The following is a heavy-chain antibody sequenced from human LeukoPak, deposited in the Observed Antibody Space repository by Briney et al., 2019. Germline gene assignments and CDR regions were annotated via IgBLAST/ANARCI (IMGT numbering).Heavy chain of an antibody. V-gene: IGHV3-21*01. CDR1: GFTFSSYS. D-gene: IGHD3-3*01. CDR3: ARGSVYDFWSGYLPEYFQH. CDR2: ISSSSSYI. Sequence: PGGSLRLSCAASGFTFSSYSMNWVRQTPGKGLEWVTSISSSSSYIYYADSVKGRFTISRDNAKNSLYLQMNSLRAEDTAVYYCARGSVYDFWSGYLPEYFQHWGQGTLVTVSS. J-gene: IGHJ1*01.